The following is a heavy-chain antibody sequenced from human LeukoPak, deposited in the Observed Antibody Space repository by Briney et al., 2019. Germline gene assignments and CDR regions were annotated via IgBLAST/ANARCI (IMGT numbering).Heavy chain of an antibody. V-gene: IGHV4-59*08. J-gene: IGHJ4*02. CDR2: IYYSGST. D-gene: IGHD5-18*01. CDR3: ARHMGLGYSYGYPYFDY. CDR1: GGSISSYY. Sequence: SETLSLTCTVSGGSISSYYWSWIWQPPGKGLEWIGYIYYSGSTNYNPSLKSRVTISVDTSKNQFSLKLSSVTAADTAVYYCARHMGLGYSYGYPYFDYWGQGTLVTVSS.